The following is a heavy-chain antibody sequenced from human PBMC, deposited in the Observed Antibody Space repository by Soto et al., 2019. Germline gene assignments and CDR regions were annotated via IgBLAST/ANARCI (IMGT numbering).Heavy chain of an antibody. V-gene: IGHV4-59*08. CDR1: GGSISSYY. CDR3: ARQGCTNGVCYGGDNWFDP. Sequence: SETLSLTCTVSGGSISSYYWSWIRQPPGKGLEWIGYIYYSGSTNYNPSLKSRVTISVDTSKNQFSLKLSSVTAADTAVYYCARQGCTNGVCYGGDNWFDPRGQRTPVTVSS. CDR2: IYYSGST. D-gene: IGHD2-8*01. J-gene: IGHJ5*02.